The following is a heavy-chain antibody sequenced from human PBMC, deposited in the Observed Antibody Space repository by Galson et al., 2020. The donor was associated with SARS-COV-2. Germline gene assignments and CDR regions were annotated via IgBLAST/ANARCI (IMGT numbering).Heavy chain of an antibody. J-gene: IGHJ4*02. CDR1: GGSFINGDFY. V-gene: IGHV4-30-4*01. Sequence: SETLSLTCTVSGGSFINGDFYWSWIRQPPGKGLEWIGHIYYSGGTFYSPSLKSRITMSVDTPKNQFSLRLTSVTAADTAVYYCARVSVGTYSPYFDYLGQGTLVTVSS. CDR2: IYYSGGT. D-gene: IGHD1-7*01. CDR3: ARVSVGTYSPYFDY.